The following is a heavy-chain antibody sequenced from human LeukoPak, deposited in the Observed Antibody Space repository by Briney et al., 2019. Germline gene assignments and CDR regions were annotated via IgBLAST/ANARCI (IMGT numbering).Heavy chain of an antibody. V-gene: IGHV3-48*01. D-gene: IGHD1-26*01. CDR3: ARGGGSYYYGMDV. CDR1: GFTFSSHS. Sequence: GGSLRLSCAASGFTFSSHSMNWVRQAPGKGLEWVSYMSSSSSTIYYADSVKGRFTISRDNAKNSLYLQMNSLRAEDTAVYYCARGGGSYYYGMDVWGQGTTVTVSS. CDR2: MSSSSSTI. J-gene: IGHJ6*02.